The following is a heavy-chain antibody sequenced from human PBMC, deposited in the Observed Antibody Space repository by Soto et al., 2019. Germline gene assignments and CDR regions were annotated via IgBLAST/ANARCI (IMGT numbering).Heavy chain of an antibody. V-gene: IGHV1-46*01. CDR2: INPSGGST. CDR1: GFTFTTYY. Sequence: GASVKVSLKASGFTFTTYYIHWVRQAPGQGLEWMGIINPSGGSTNYAQKFQGRVTMTRDTSTSTVYMELSSLRSEDTAVYYCARDRVDRNLDCWGQGTLVTVSS. CDR3: ARDRVDRNLDC. J-gene: IGHJ4*02. D-gene: IGHD2-15*01.